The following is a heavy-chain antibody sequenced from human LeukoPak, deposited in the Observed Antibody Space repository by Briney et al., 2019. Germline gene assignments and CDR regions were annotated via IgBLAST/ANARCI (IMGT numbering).Heavy chain of an antibody. V-gene: IGHV1-3*01. CDR2: INAGNGDT. J-gene: IGHJ4*02. D-gene: IGHD2-21*01. CDR1: GYTFTKYV. Sequence: ASVKVSCKASGYTFTKYVVHWVRQAPGQRPEWMGWINAGNGDTKYSQNFQDRVTITRDTSANTAYMELSSLTSEDTALYYCARDDCGDTCYPGGYWGQGTLITVSS. CDR3: ARDDCGDTCYPGGY.